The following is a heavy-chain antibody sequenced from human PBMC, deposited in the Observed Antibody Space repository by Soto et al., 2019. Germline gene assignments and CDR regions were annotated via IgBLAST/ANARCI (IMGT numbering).Heavy chain of an antibody. CDR3: VKRLFSNYSGSYVGAFDI. J-gene: IGHJ3*02. V-gene: IGHV3-64D*08. D-gene: IGHD1-26*01. Sequence: GGSLRLSCSASGFTFSSYAMHWVRQAPGKGLEYVSAISSNGGSTYYADSVKGRFTISRDNSKNTLYLQMSSLRAEDTAVYYCVKRLFSNYSGSYVGAFDIWGQGTMVTVSS. CDR1: GFTFSSYA. CDR2: ISSNGGST.